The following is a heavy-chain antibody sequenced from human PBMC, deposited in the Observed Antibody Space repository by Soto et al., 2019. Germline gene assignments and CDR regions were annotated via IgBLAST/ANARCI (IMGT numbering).Heavy chain of an antibody. V-gene: IGHV3-23*01. J-gene: IGHJ4*02. D-gene: IGHD3-10*01. Sequence: GGSLRLSFAASGFTFGSYAMTWVRQAPGKGLEWVSVINYSGGDTLYEDSVRVRFSISRDNYKNTLYLQMNSLRAEDAAIYYCAEAWGESYTGSRVFEXWGQGTRVTVSX. CDR3: AEAWGESYTGSRVFEX. CDR2: INYSGGDT. CDR1: GFTFGSYA.